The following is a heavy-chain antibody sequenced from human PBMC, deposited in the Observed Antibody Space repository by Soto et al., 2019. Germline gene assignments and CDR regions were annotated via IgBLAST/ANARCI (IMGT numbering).Heavy chain of an antibody. CDR3: AGGGLPRGGGVEGYFDL. Sequence: QVQLQESGPGLVKPSETLSLTCTVSGGSVSSGSYYWSWIRQPPGKGLEWIGHIYYTGSTNYNPSLKGRGPRWVDPSKDQFSLGLSPVTGADPAVYYCAGGGLPRGGGVEGYFDLWGRGTLVTVSS. CDR2: IYYTGST. CDR1: GGSVSSGSYY. V-gene: IGHV4-61*01. D-gene: IGHD3-10*01. J-gene: IGHJ2*01.